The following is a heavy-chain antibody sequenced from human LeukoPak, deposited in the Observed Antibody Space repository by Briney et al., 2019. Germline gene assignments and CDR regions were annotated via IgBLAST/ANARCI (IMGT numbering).Heavy chain of an antibody. D-gene: IGHD4-17*01. J-gene: IGHJ4*02. CDR1: GYTFTGYY. CDR3: ARENIRSSSTVTTGGY. Sequence: ASVKVSCKASGYTFTGYYMHWVRQAPGQGLEWTGWINPNSGGTNYAQKFQGRVTMTRDTSISTAYMELSRLRSDDTAVYYCARENIRSSSTVTTGGYWGQGTLVTVSS. CDR2: INPNSGGT. V-gene: IGHV1-2*02.